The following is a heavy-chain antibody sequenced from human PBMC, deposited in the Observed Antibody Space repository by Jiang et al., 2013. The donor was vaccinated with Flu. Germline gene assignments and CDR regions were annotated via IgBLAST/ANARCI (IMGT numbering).Heavy chain of an antibody. D-gene: IGHD3-3*01. Sequence: PGQGLEWMGGIIPIFGTANYAQKFQGRVTITADESTSTAYMELSSLRSEDTAVYYCARDRGAIFGVVSPPEDWGQGTLVTVSS. J-gene: IGHJ4*02. CDR3: ARDRGAIFGVVSPPED. V-gene: IGHV1-69*01. CDR2: IIPIFGTA.